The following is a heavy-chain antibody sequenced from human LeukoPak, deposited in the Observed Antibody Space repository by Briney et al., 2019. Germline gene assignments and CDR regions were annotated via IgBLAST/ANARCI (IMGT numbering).Heavy chain of an antibody. Sequence: SETLSLTCTVSGGSISSYYWSWIRQHPGKGLEWIGYIYYSGSTYYNPSLKSRVTISVDTSKNQFSLKLSSVTAADTAVYYCARAGAPGYDFWSGYLSAYYYYYYMDVWGKGTTVTVSS. V-gene: IGHV4-59*06. CDR1: GGSISSYY. CDR3: ARAGAPGYDFWSGYLSAYYYYYYMDV. CDR2: IYYSGST. D-gene: IGHD3-3*01. J-gene: IGHJ6*03.